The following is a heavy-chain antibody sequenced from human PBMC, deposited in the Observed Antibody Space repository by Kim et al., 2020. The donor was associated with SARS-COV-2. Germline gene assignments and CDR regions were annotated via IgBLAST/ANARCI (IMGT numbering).Heavy chain of an antibody. CDR2: LYSSGKT. CDR1: GDSIGSGYSY. Sequence: SETLSLICTVSGDSIGSGYSYWSWIRQPAGKGLEWIGRLYSSGKTNYNPALKRRVTMSIDTSKNQFSLRLTSMTATDTAMYFCAKEGAAAAEREFYFDSWGQGTLVIVSS. V-gene: IGHV4-61*02. D-gene: IGHD6-13*01. CDR3: AKEGAAAAEREFYFDS. J-gene: IGHJ4*02.